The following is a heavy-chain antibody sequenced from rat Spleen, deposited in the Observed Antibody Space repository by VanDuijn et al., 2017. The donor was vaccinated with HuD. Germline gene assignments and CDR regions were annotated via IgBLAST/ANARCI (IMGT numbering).Heavy chain of an antibody. CDR3: ATSTYDWFVY. Sequence: EVQLVESGGGLVQPGRSLKLSCAASGFTFSNYYMAWVRQAPKKGLEWVGSIIYDGSRTYYRDSVKGRFTLSRENAKDTLYLQMDSLKSEDTATYYCATSTYDWFVYWGQGTLVTVSS. J-gene: IGHJ3*01. V-gene: IGHV5S10*01. CDR2: IIYDGSRT. CDR1: GFTFSNYY. D-gene: IGHD2-1*01.